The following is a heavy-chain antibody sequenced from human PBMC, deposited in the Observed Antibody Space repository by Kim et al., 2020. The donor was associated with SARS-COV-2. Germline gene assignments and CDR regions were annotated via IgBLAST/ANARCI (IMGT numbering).Heavy chain of an antibody. CDR2: IYYSGST. CDR3: ARGLRRYFDWASDNWFDP. Sequence: SETLSLTCTVSGGSISSGGYYWSWIRQHPGKGLELIGYIYYSGSTYYNPSLKSRATISVDTSKNQFSLKLSSVTAADTAVYYCARGLRRYFDWASDNWFDPWGQGTLVTVSS. CDR1: GGSISSGGYY. D-gene: IGHD3-9*01. J-gene: IGHJ5*02. V-gene: IGHV4-31*03.